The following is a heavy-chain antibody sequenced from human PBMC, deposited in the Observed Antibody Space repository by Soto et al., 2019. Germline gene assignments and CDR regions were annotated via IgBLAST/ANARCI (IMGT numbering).Heavy chain of an antibody. V-gene: IGHV1-8*01. Sequence: ASVKVSCKASGYTFTSYDINWVRQATGQGLEWMGWMNPNSGNTGYAQKFQGRVTMTRNTSISTAYMELSSLTSEDTAVYYCAARTAPSTIFGVVIRPDYYYYMDVWGKGTTVTVSS. D-gene: IGHD3-3*01. CDR2: MNPNSGNT. CDR1: GYTFTSYD. CDR3: AARTAPSTIFGVVIRPDYYYYMDV. J-gene: IGHJ6*03.